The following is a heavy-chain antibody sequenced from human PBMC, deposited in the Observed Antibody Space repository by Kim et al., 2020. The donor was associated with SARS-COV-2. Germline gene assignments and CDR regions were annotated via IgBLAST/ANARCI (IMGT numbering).Heavy chain of an antibody. CDR3: ARYLGRGGYYGMDV. D-gene: IGHD3-10*01. CDR2: IYHSGST. J-gene: IGHJ6*02. V-gene: IGHV4-4*02. CDR1: GGSISSSNW. Sequence: SETLSLTCAVSGGSISSSNWWSWVRQPPGKGLEWIGEIYHSGSTNYNPSFKSRVTISVDKSKNQFSLKLSSVTAADTAVYYCARYLGRGGYYGMDVWGQGTTVTVSS.